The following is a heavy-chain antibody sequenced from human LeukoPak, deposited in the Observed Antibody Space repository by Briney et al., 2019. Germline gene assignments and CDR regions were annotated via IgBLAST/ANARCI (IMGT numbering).Heavy chain of an antibody. Sequence: SETLSLTCTVSGGSISSYYWSWIQQPPGKGLEWIGYIYYSGSTNYNPSLKSRVTISVDTSKNQFSLKLSSVTAADTAVYYCACSGSYYNEVDYFDYWGQGTLVTVSS. CDR2: IYYSGST. V-gene: IGHV4-59*08. D-gene: IGHD3-10*02. CDR1: GGSISSYY. CDR3: ACSGSYYNEVDYFDY. J-gene: IGHJ4*02.